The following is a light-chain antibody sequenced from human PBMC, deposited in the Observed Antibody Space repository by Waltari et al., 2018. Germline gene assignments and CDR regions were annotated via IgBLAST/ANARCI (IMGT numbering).Light chain of an antibody. CDR2: WAS. J-gene: IGKJ4*01. V-gene: IGKV4-1*01. CDR1: QSVLYRGNNENY. Sequence: DIVMTQSPDSLAVSLGERAPIHCKSSQSVLYRGNNENYLAWYQQKPGQPPKLLIYWASTRESGVPDRFSGSGSGTDFTLTISSLKAEDVAVYYCQQFYSTPLTFGGGTKVEIK. CDR3: QQFYSTPLT.